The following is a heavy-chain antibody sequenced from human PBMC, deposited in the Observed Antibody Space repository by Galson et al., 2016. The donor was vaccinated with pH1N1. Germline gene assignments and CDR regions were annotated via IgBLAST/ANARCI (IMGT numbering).Heavy chain of an antibody. CDR2: IFYTGST. D-gene: IGHD6-19*01. CDR1: GGSISTYY. J-gene: IGHJ4*02. V-gene: IGHV4-59*01. Sequence: ETLSLTCSVSGGSISTYYWSWIRQPPGKGLEWIGYIFYTGSTNYNPSLKSRVTISVDTSKNQFSLKLSSVTAADTAVYYCARTIAVAGAFNFDHWGQGTLVTVSS. CDR3: ARTIAVAGAFNFDH.